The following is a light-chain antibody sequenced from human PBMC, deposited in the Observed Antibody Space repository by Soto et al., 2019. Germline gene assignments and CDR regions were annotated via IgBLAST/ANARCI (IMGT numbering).Light chain of an antibody. CDR1: QSVSSNY. CDR2: DAS. J-gene: IGKJ5*01. V-gene: IGKV3-20*01. CDR3: QRYGNSPIT. Sequence: IVLTQSPGTLSLSPGERATLSCRASQSVSSNYLAWYQQKPGQAPRLLIYDASSRPTGIPDRFSGSGSGTDFTLTISRLETEDFAVYYCQRYGNSPITFGQGTRLEIK.